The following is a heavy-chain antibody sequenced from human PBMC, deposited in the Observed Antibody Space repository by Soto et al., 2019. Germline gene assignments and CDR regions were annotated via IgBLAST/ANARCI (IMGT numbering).Heavy chain of an antibody. CDR3: ARAFWYGGYGDY. V-gene: IGHV4-4*02. CDR1: GGSISSSNW. D-gene: IGHD5-12*01. CDR2: IYHSGST. J-gene: IGHJ4*02. Sequence: QVQLQESGPGLVKPSGTLSLTCAVSGGSISSSNWWSWVRQPPGKGLEWIGEIYHSGSTNYNPSRKMRVTVAVTTSKTPFTLQLSSVTAADTAVYYCARAFWYGGYGDYWGQGTLVTVSS.